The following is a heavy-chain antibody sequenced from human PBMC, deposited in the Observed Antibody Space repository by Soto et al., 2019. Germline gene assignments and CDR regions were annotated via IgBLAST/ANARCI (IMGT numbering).Heavy chain of an antibody. Sequence: GGSLRLSCAASGFTFSSYAMSWVRQAPGKGLEWVSAISGSGGSTYYADSVKGRFTISRDNSKNTLYLQMNSLRAEDTAVYYCAKDSGLYSSSWIDAFDIWGQGTMVTVSS. V-gene: IGHV3-23*01. CDR3: AKDSGLYSSSWIDAFDI. CDR1: GFTFSSYA. J-gene: IGHJ3*02. CDR2: ISGSGGST. D-gene: IGHD6-13*01.